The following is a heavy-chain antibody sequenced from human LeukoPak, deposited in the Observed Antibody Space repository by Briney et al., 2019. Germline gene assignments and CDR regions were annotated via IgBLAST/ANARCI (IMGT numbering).Heavy chain of an antibody. D-gene: IGHD6-19*01. CDR2: IKQDGSEK. Sequence: SLXXXCAASGFTFSSYWMSWVRQAPGKGLEWVANIKQDGSEKYYVDSVKGRFTISRDNAKNSLYLQMNRLRAEDTAGYYCAXXGPYGSGWYHDYWGQGTLVTVSS. CDR3: AXXGPYGSGWYHDY. V-gene: IGHV3-7*01. CDR1: GFTFSSYW. J-gene: IGHJ4*02.